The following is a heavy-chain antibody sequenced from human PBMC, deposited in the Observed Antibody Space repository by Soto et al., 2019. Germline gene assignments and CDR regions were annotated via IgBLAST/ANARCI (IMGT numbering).Heavy chain of an antibody. D-gene: IGHD3-3*02. J-gene: IGHJ4*02. CDR2: IKDKAYGGTA. CDR1: GFTLGAAW. Sequence: PGGSLRLSCAASGFTLGAAWMNWVRQAPGKGLEWVGRIKDKAYGGTADYAAPVKGRFAISRDDSKNEFYLQMDSLETGDTAMYYCTTGGPGLEHSRRGNYWGRGTLVTVSS. CDR3: TTGGPGLEHSRRGNY. V-gene: IGHV3-15*07.